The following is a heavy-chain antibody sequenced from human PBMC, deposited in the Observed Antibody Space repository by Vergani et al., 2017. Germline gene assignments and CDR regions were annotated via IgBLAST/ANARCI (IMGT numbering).Heavy chain of an antibody. CDR3: ARGTFLHAFDN. CDR2: IYSSGST. V-gene: IGHV4-61*02. J-gene: IGHJ3*02. CDR1: GDSISSGNYY. D-gene: IGHD1-26*01. Sequence: QLQLHKSGPGLLKPSQTLSLTCSVAGDSISSGNYYWNWIRQPAGKGLEWMGRIYSSGSTSYNPSIKSRITMSLDTSKNQFSLSLSSVTAADTAVYYCARGTFLHAFDNWGQGTVVTVSS.